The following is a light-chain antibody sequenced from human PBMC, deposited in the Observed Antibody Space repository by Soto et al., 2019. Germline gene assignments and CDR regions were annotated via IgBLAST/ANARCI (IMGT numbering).Light chain of an antibody. J-gene: IGKJ1*01. CDR3: QQYNNWPPST. CDR2: GAY. CDR1: QSVSSSY. Sequence: ELVLTQSPGTLSFSPGDRATLSCRASQSVSSSYLAWYQQKPGQAPRLIIYGAYTRATGIPARFSGSGSGTEFTLTISSLQSEDFAVYYCQQYNNWPPSTFGQGTKVDIK. V-gene: IGKV3-15*01.